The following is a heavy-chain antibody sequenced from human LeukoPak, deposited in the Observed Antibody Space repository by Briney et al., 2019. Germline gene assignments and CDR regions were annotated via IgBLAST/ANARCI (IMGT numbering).Heavy chain of an antibody. V-gene: IGHV1-69*04. CDR2: IIPILGIA. J-gene: IGHJ4*02. Sequence: ASVKVSCKASGGTFSSYAISWVRQAPGQGLEWMGRIIPILGIANYEQKFQGRVTITADKSTSTAYMELSSLRSEDTAVYYGARDDYYDSSGYLPNWGQGTLVTVSS. D-gene: IGHD3-22*01. CDR3: ARDDYYDSSGYLPN. CDR1: GGTFSSYA.